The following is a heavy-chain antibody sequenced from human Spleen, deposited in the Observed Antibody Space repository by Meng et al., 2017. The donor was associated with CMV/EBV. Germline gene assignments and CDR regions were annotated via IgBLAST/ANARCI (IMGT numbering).Heavy chain of an antibody. J-gene: IGHJ4*02. CDR2: IRTSGHI. Sequence: GGSLRLSCAASGFTFSSYSMNWVRQAPGKGLEWVSSIRTSGHIYYADSVKGRFTISRDNAKNSLYLQMNSLRAEDTAVYYCGRDRDYGDCPLDHWGQGALVTVSS. V-gene: IGHV3-21*01. CDR3: GRDRDYGDCPLDH. CDR1: GFTFSSYS. D-gene: IGHD4-17*01.